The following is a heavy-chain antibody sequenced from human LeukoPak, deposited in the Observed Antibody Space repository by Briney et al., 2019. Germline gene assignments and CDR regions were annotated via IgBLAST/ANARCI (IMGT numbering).Heavy chain of an antibody. J-gene: IGHJ4*02. CDR2: IYYSGST. D-gene: IGHD6-13*01. CDR1: GESISGFY. V-gene: IGHV4-59*12. Sequence: SETLSLTCTVSGESISGFYWNWIRQPPGKGLEWLGYIYYSGSTNYNPSLKSRVTISVDTSKNQFSLKLSSVTAADTAVYYCARVGYIAAAGTFFFDYWGQGTLVTVSS. CDR3: ARVGYIAAAGTFFFDY.